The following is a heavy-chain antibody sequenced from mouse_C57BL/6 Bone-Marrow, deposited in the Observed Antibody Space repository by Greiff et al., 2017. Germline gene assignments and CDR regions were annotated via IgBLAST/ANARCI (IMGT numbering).Heavy chain of an antibody. CDR2: IAPENGDT. CDR3: TTYGPYARDY. CDR1: GFNIKDDY. D-gene: IGHD1-2*01. V-gene: IGHV14-4*01. Sequence: EVKLMESGAELVRPGASVKLSCTASGFNIKDDYMHWVKQRPEQGLEWIGWIAPENGDTEYASKFQGKTTITADTSSNPAYLQLSSLTSEDTACYYCTTYGPYARDYWGQGTSGTVSS. J-gene: IGHJ4*01.